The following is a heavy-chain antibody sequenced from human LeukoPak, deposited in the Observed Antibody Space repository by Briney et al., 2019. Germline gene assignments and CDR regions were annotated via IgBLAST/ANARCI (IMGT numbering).Heavy chain of an antibody. CDR2: IYYSGST. CDR3: ARQGSGWSFLPHYSDY. J-gene: IGHJ4*02. CDR1: GGSISSSSYY. Sequence: PSGTLSPTCTVSGGSISSSSYYWGWIRQPPGKGLEWIGSIYYSGSTYYNPSLKSRVTISVDTSKNQFSLKLSSVTAADTAVYYCARQGSGWSFLPHYSDYWGQGTLVTVSS. D-gene: IGHD6-19*01. V-gene: IGHV4-39*01.